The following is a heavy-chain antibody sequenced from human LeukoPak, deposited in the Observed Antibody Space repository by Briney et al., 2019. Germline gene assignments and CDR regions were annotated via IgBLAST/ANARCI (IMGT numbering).Heavy chain of an antibody. CDR3: ARVRVVVVPGAFDY. D-gene: IGHD2-15*01. CDR1: GGSISSSSYY. CDR2: IYYSGST. V-gene: IGHV4-39*07. J-gene: IGHJ4*02. Sequence: SETLSLTCTVSGGSISSSSYYWGWIRQPPGKGLEWIGSIYYSGSTYYNPSLKSRVTISVDTSKNQFSLKLSSVTAADTAVYYCARVRVVVVPGAFDYWGQGTLVTVSP.